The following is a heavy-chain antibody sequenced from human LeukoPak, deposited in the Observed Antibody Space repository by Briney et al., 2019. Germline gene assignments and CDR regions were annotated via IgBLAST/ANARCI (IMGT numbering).Heavy chain of an antibody. CDR2: ISGSGGST. CDR3: ARKFYYDTSAYYVFDN. V-gene: IGHV3-23*01. J-gene: IGHJ4*02. D-gene: IGHD3-22*01. CDR1: GFTFSSYA. Sequence: GGSLRLSCAASGFTFSSYAMSWVRQAPGKGLEWVSAISGSGGSTYYADSVRGRFTISRDNAKNSLYLQMNSLRAEDTAVYYCARKFYYDTSAYYVFDNWGQGTLVTVSS.